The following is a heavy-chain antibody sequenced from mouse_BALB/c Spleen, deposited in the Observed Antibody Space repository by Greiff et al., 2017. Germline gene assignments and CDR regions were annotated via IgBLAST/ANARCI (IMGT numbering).Heavy chain of an antibody. CDR2: INPYNDGT. CDR3: ARGRGNYDD. CDR1: GYTFTSYV. J-gene: IGHJ2*01. D-gene: IGHD2-1*01. V-gene: IGHV1-14*01. Sequence: EVQLQQSGPELVKPGASVKMSCKASGYTFTSYVIHWVNQKPGQGLEWIGYINPYNDGTNYNEKFKGKATLTSDKSSSTAYMELSSLTSEDSAVYYCARGRGNYDDWGQGTTLTVSS.